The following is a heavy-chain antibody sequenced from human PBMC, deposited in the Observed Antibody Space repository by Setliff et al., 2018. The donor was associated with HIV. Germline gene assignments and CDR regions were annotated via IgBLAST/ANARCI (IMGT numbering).Heavy chain of an antibody. D-gene: IGHD3-10*01. V-gene: IGHV4-59*12. J-gene: IGHJ3*02. CDR3: ARDEVRYYSGSESVREDAFDI. CDR2: IYYSGST. CDR1: GGSISSYH. Sequence: SETLSLTCTVSGGSISSYHWSWIRQPPGKGLEWIGYIYYSGSTNYNPSLKSRVTISVDTSKNQFSLKLTSVTAADTAVYYCARDEVRYYSGSESVREDAFDIWGQGTMVTVSS.